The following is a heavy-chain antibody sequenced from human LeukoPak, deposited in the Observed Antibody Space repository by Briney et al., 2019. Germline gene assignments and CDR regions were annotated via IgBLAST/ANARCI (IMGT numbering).Heavy chain of an antibody. J-gene: IGHJ4*02. CDR2: ISGSGGST. Sequence: GGSLRLSCAASGFTFSSYAMSWVRQAPGKGLEWVSAISGSGGSTYYADSVKGRFTISRDNSKNTLYLQMNSLRAEDTAVYYCAGNPDYGGNFPFDYWGQGTLVTVSS. CDR1: GFTFSSYA. V-gene: IGHV3-23*01. D-gene: IGHD4-23*01. CDR3: AGNPDYGGNFPFDY.